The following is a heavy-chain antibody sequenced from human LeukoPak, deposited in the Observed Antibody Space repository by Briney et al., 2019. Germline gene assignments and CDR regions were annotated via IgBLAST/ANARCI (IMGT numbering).Heavy chain of an antibody. CDR2: IWYDGSNP. D-gene: IGHD3-10*02. CDR3: ARCLGSDYTGSFDL. J-gene: IGHJ4*02. CDR1: GFSFSSHG. V-gene: IGHV3-33*01. Sequence: GGSLRLSCAGSGFSFSSHGMHWVRQAPGKGLEWLGYIWYDGSNPDYVDPVKGRFTISRDNSKNTVYLQMNGVRAEDTAVCHCARCLGSDYTGSFDLWGQGTPVTVSS.